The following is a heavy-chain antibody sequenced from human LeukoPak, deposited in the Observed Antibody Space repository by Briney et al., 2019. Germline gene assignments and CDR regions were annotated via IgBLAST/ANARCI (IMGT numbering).Heavy chain of an antibody. CDR2: ISWNSGSI. V-gene: IGHV3-9*03. J-gene: IGHJ4*01. Sequence: QTGRSLRLSCAASGVTFDDYAMYWVRQAPGKGLEWVSDISWNSGSIGYADSVKGRFTISRDNAKNSLYLQMTSLRAEAMALYYCAKGRSAIVATTFDYWGHGTLGT. CDR1: GVTFDDYA. D-gene: IGHD5-12*01. CDR3: AKGRSAIVATTFDY.